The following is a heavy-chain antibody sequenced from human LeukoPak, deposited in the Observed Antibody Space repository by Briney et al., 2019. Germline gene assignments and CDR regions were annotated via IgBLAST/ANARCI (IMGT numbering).Heavy chain of an antibody. Sequence: ASVKVSCKASGYTFTGYYMHWVRQAPGQGLEWMGRIIPILGIANYAQKFQGRVTITADKSTSTAYMELSSLRSEDTAVYYCATLAVAAKDRTIYYFDYWGQGTLVTVSS. J-gene: IGHJ4*02. D-gene: IGHD2-15*01. CDR3: ATLAVAAKDRTIYYFDY. V-gene: IGHV1-69*02. CDR1: GYTFTGYY. CDR2: IIPILGIA.